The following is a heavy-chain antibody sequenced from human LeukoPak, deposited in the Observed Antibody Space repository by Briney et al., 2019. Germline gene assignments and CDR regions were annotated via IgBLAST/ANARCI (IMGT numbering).Heavy chain of an antibody. V-gene: IGHV3-30*02. CDR1: GFTFSSYG. Sequence: GGSLRLSCEGSGFTFSSYGMHWVRQAPGKGLEWVAFIRYDGSNKYYADSVKGRFTISRDNSKNTLYLQMNSLRAEDTAVYYCARGVIAANAFDIWGQGTMVTVSS. J-gene: IGHJ3*02. D-gene: IGHD6-25*01. CDR2: IRYDGSNK. CDR3: ARGVIAANAFDI.